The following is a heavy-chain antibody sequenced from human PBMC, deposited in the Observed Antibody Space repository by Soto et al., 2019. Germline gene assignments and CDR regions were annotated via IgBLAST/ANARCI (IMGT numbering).Heavy chain of an antibody. V-gene: IGHV5-10-1*01. CDR2: IDPSDSYT. CDR1: GYSFTSYW. Sequence: PGESLKISCKGSGYSFTSYWISWVRQMPGKGLEWMGRIDPSDSYTNYSPSFQGHVTISADKSISTAYLQWSSLKASDTAMYYCSTGIFEFYGMDVWGQGTTVTSP. J-gene: IGHJ6*02. D-gene: IGHD3-3*01. CDR3: STGIFEFYGMDV.